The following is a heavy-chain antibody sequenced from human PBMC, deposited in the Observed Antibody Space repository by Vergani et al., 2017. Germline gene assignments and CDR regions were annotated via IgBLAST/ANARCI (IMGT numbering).Heavy chain of an antibody. J-gene: IGHJ4*02. CDR3: ARHTTYTDS. CDR1: EYSFGNYW. Sequence: EVQLVQSGAEVKKPGESLKISCKGSEYSFGNYWIGWVRQMPGKGLEWMGIIYPADSDTRYSPSFQGQVTISADKSIRTAFLQWDSLKASDTALYYCARHTTYTDSWGQGTLVTVSS. V-gene: IGHV5-51*01. D-gene: IGHD1-1*01. CDR2: IYPADSDT.